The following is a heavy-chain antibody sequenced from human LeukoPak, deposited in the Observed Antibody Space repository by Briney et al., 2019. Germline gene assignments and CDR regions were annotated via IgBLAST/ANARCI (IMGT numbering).Heavy chain of an antibody. CDR1: GGSISSGGYS. CDR2: IYHSGST. V-gene: IGHV4-30-2*01. D-gene: IGHD3-10*01. CDR3: ASLRIVRGVIISSPYGMDV. Sequence: PSETLSLTCAVSGGSISSGGYSSSWIRQPPGKGLEWIGYIYHSGSTYYHPSLKSRVTISVDRSKTQFSLKLSSVTAADTAVYYCASLRIVRGVIISSPYGMDVWGQGTTVTVSS. J-gene: IGHJ6*02.